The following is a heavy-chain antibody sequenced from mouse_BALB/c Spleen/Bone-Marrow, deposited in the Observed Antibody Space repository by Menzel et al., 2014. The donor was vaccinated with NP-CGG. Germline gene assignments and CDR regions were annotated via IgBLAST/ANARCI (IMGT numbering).Heavy chain of an antibody. Sequence: LVESGAELMKPGASVKISCKATGYTFSSYWIEWVKQRPGHGPEWIGEILPGSDTSNYNEKFKGKATFTADTSSNTAHMQLSSLTSEDSAVYYCARGLYGNYGEWGQGTSVTVFS. CDR3: ARGLYGNYGE. V-gene: IGHV1-9*01. D-gene: IGHD2-1*01. CDR1: GYTFSSYW. CDR2: ILPGSDTS. J-gene: IGHJ4*01.